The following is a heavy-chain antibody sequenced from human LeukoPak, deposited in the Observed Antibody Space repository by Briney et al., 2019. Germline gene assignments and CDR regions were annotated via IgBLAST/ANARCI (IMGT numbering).Heavy chain of an antibody. J-gene: IGHJ3*02. V-gene: IGHV1-18*01. D-gene: IGHD3-3*01. CDR2: ISAYNGNT. CDR1: GYTFTSYG. Sequence: ASVKVSCKASGYTFTSYGISWVRQAPGQGLEWMGWISAYNGNTNYAQKLQGRVTMTTDTSTSTAHMELRSLRSDDTAVYYCARALTDFWSGYSRDDAFDIWGQGTMVTVSS. CDR3: ARALTDFWSGYSRDDAFDI.